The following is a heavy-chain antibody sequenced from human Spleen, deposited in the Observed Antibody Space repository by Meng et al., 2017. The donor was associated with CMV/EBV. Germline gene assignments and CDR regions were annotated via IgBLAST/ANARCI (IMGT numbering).Heavy chain of an antibody. CDR2: INPNSGDT. V-gene: IGHV1-2*02. CDR1: GYTFTGYY. D-gene: IGHD3-3*01. J-gene: IGHJ6*02. CDR3: ARERVWSVYYYGMDV. Sequence: ASVKVSCKTSGYTFTGYYMHWVRQAPGQGLEWMGWINPNSGDTYSAYSFQGRVTMTRDTSISTAYMELSRLRSDDTAVYYCARERVWSVYYYGMDVWGQGTTVTVSS.